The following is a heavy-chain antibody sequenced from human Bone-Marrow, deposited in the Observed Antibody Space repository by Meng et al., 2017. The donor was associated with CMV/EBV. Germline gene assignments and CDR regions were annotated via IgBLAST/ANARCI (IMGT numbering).Heavy chain of an antibody. J-gene: IGHJ4*02. V-gene: IGHV1-18*01. CDR1: GYTFTSYG. D-gene: IGHD2-2*01. Sequence: SGYTFTSYGISWVRQDTGQGLEWMGWISAYNGHTSYAQNLQGRVTMTTDTSTSTAYMELRSLRSGDTAVFYCARGRCSTTSCYEVDYWGQGTLVTVSS. CDR3: ARGRCSTTSCYEVDY. CDR2: ISAYNGHT.